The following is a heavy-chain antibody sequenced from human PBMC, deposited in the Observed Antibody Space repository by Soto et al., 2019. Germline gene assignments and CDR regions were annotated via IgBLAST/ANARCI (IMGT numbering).Heavy chain of an antibody. D-gene: IGHD2-2*01. Sequence: AAVKVSCKASGYSFSNYAVHWVRQAPGQRLEWMGWVNAGNGNTRYSQNFQGRVTITRDTSARTAYLELSSLRSEDTAVYYCARGHLAVVPVASWYYYMDVWGKGTTVTVSS. CDR1: GYSFSNYA. CDR3: ARGHLAVVPVASWYYYMDV. V-gene: IGHV1-3*01. J-gene: IGHJ6*03. CDR2: VNAGNGNT.